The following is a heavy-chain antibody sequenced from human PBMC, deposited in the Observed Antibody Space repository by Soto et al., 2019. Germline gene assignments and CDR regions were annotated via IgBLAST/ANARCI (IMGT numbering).Heavy chain of an antibody. Sequence: QVQLQQWGAGLLKPSETLSLTCAVYGGSFSGYYWSWIRQPPGKGLEWIGEINHSGSTNYNPSLKSRVNISVDTSKNQFSLKLSSVTAADTAVYYCARTSRFDYWGQGTLVTVSS. J-gene: IGHJ4*02. V-gene: IGHV4-34*01. CDR2: INHSGST. CDR1: GGSFSGYY. CDR3: ARTSRFDY. D-gene: IGHD6-6*01.